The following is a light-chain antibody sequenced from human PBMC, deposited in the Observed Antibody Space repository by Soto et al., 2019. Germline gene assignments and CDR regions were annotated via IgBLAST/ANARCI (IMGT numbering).Light chain of an antibody. J-gene: IGKJ1*01. CDR1: ERISDY. CDR3: LQHYSYPWT. CDR2: TAS. V-gene: IGKV1-17*01. Sequence: DIQMTQSPSSLSASVGDRVTISCRASERISDYLAWYQQKPGKAPKLLINTASSLRSGVPSRFSGSGSGTEFSLTISSLQPEDFATYSCLQHYSYPWTFGQGTKVEIK.